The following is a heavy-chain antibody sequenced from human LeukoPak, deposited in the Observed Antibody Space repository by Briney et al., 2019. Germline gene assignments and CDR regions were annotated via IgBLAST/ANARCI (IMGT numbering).Heavy chain of an antibody. CDR2: IYYSGST. J-gene: IGHJ5*02. CDR3: ARSLRYSRNWFDP. Sequence: PSETLSLTCTVSGGSISSYYWSWIRQPPGKGLEWIGYIYYSGSTNYNPSLKSRVTISVDTSKNQFSLKLSSVTAADTAAYYCARSLRYSRNWFDPWGQGTLVTVSS. CDR1: GGSISSYY. V-gene: IGHV4-59*12. D-gene: IGHD2-15*01.